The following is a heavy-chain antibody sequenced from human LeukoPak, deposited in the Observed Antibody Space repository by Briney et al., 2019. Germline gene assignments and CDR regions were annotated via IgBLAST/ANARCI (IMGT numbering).Heavy chain of an antibody. J-gene: IGHJ6*02. Sequence: GGSLRLSCAASEFTFSSYSMNWVRQAPGKGLEWVAVISYDGSNKYYADSVKGRSTISRDNSKNTLYLQMNSLRAEDTAVYYCARDKVGATRPWYYYYGMDVWGQGTTVTVSS. V-gene: IGHV3-30*03. D-gene: IGHD1-26*01. CDR3: ARDKVGATRPWYYYYGMDV. CDR1: EFTFSSYS. CDR2: ISYDGSNK.